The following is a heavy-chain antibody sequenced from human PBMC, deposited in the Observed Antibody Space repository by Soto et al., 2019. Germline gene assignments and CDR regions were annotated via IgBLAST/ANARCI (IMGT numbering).Heavy chain of an antibody. CDR3: ASNPWNLVTSLDS. V-gene: IGHV6-1*01. CDR1: GDSVSSSSGA. D-gene: IGHD1-7*01. Sequence: PSQTLSLTCVVSGDSVSSSSGAWIWIRQSPSRGLEWLGRTYYRSQFYHDYAISVRGRISINPDTTRNQFSLQLNSVTPEDTAVYFCASNPWNLVTSLDSWGQGILVTVSS. CDR2: TYYRSQFYH. J-gene: IGHJ4*02.